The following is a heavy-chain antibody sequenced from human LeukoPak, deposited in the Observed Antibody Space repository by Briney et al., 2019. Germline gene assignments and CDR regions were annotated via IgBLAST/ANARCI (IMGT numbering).Heavy chain of an antibody. CDR2: IYYSGST. CDR1: GGSISSGDYY. D-gene: IGHD3-9*01. J-gene: IGHJ4*02. V-gene: IGHV4-30-4*01. CDR3: ARFHQVLRYFDWPKYYFDY. Sequence: SQTLSLTCTVSGGSISSGDYYWSWIRQPPGKGLEWIVYIYYSGSTYYNPSLKSRVTISVDTSKNQFSLKLSSVTAADTAVYYCARFHQVLRYFDWPKYYFDYWGQGTLVTVSS.